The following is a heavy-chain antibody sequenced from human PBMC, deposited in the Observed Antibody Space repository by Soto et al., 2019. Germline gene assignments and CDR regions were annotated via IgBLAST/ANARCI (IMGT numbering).Heavy chain of an antibody. J-gene: IGHJ3*02. CDR2: ISSSSSYI. V-gene: IGHV3-21*01. CDR1: GFTFSSYS. Sequence: KTVGSLRLSCAASGFTFSSYSMNWVRQAPGKGLEWVSSISSSSSYIYYADSVKGRFTISRDNAKNSLYLQMNSLRAEDTAVYYCARDYLPDYGGIDAFDIWGQGTMVTVSS. CDR3: ARDYLPDYGGIDAFDI. D-gene: IGHD4-17*01.